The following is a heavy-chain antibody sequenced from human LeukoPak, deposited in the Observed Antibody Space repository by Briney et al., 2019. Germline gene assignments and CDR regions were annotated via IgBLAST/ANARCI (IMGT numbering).Heavy chain of an antibody. J-gene: IGHJ4*02. CDR3: AHLWFGESYFDY. D-gene: IGHD3-10*01. CDR1: GYTFTGYY. Sequence: ASVKVSCKASGYTFTGYYMHWVRQAPGQGLEWMGWINPNSGGTNYAQKFQGRVTMTRDTSISTAYMELSRLRSDDTAVYYCAHLWFGESYFDYWGQGTLVTVSS. CDR2: INPNSGGT. V-gene: IGHV1-2*02.